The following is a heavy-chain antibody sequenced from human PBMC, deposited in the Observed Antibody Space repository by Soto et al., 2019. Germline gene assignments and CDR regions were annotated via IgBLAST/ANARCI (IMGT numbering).Heavy chain of an antibody. CDR2: INSDGSEK. Sequence: EVQVVESGGGLVQPGGSLRLSCAASEFTFSKNWMHGVRQAPGKGREWVSGINSDGSEKNYAEPGKGRFTISRDNAKNKLYLQMNSLRAGDTAVYYCARGDTTYGAVFVFWGQGSLVTVSS. CDR1: EFTFSKNW. V-gene: IGHV3-74*01. J-gene: IGHJ4*02. D-gene: IGHD4-17*01. CDR3: ARGDTTYGAVFVF.